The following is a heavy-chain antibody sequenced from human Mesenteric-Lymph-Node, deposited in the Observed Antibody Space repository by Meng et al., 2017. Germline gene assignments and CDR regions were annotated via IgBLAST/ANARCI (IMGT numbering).Heavy chain of an antibody. CDR2: IYYSGST. CDR1: GGSISSGDYY. CDR3: ARGPTTYFDY. D-gene: IGHD4-17*01. J-gene: IGHJ4*02. V-gene: IGHV4-30-4*01. Sequence: QLQLPASDSGLVKPSQTLSLTCTVSGGSISSGDYYWGWIRQPPGKGLEWIGYIYYSGSTYYNPSLKSRVTISVDTSKNQFSLKLSSVTAADTAVYYCARGPTTYFDYWGQGTLVTVSS.